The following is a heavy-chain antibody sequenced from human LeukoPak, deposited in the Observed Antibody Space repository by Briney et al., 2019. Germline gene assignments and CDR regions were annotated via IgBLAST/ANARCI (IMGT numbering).Heavy chain of an antibody. J-gene: IGHJ4*02. CDR1: GGSISSGSYY. D-gene: IGHD7-27*01. V-gene: IGHV4-39*01. CDR3: ASRTGDPWNYFDY. CDR2: IYYSGST. Sequence: SETLSLTCTVSGGSISSGSYYWGWIRQPPGKGLEWIGSIYYSGSTYYNPSLKSRVTISVDTSKNQFSLKLSSVTAADTAVYYCASRTGDPWNYFDYWGQGTLVTVSS.